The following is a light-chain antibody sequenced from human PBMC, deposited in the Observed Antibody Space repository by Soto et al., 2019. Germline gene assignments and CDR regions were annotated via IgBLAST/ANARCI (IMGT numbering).Light chain of an antibody. V-gene: IGKV1-39*01. J-gene: IGKJ3*01. CDR1: QVIDNY. CDR2: AAS. Sequence: DIQMTQSPSSLSASVGGRITIACRTSQVIDNYLNWYQQKPGKAPKLLMFAASTLQSGVPSRFSGSGSETDFTLTISSLQPEDLATYYCRQSYTTPFTFGPGTKVDIK. CDR3: RQSYTTPFT.